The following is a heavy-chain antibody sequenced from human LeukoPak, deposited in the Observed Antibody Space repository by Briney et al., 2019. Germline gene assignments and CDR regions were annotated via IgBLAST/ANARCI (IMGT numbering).Heavy chain of an antibody. D-gene: IGHD2-2*02. V-gene: IGHV1-2*06. Sequence: ASVKVSCKASGGTFSSYAISWVRQAPGQGLEWMGRINPNSGGTNYAQKFQGRVTMTRDTSISTAYMELSRLRSDDTAVYYCARAPPYCSSTSCYIDYWGQGTLVTVSS. J-gene: IGHJ4*02. CDR1: GGTFSSYA. CDR3: ARAPPYCSSTSCYIDY. CDR2: INPNSGGT.